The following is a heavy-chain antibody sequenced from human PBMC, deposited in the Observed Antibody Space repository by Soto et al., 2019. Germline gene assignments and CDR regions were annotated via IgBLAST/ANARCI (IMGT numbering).Heavy chain of an antibody. CDR3: ARSIREYSGYDWGYYFDY. CDR2: INPNSGGT. D-gene: IGHD5-12*01. V-gene: IGHV1-2*04. Sequence: ASVKVSCKASGYTFTGYYMHWVRQAPGQGPEWMGWINPNSGGTNYAQKFQGWVTMTRDTSISTAYMELSRLRSDDTAVYYCARSIREYSGYDWGYYFDYWGQGTLVTVSS. J-gene: IGHJ4*02. CDR1: GYTFTGYY.